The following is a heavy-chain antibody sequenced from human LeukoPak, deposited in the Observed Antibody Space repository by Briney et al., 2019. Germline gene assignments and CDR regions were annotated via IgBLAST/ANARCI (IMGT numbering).Heavy chain of an antibody. J-gene: IGHJ2*01. CDR3: VRDQAYYGSGSYSWYFDV. CDR1: GFNVSNHY. D-gene: IGHD3-10*01. CDR2: IYRGGTT. Sequence: GSLRLSCAASGFNVSNHYMSWVRQAPAKGLEWVSIIYRGGTTHHAASVKGRFNISRDTSKNTLYLQMNSLRDEDTAVYFCVRDQAYYGSGSYSWYFDVRGRGTLVAVSS. V-gene: IGHV3-66*01.